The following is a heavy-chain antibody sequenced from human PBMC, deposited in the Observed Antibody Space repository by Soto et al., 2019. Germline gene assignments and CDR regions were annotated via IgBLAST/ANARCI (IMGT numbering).Heavy chain of an antibody. CDR1: GGSISSYY. CDR3: ARYKREGVFGGALDV. Sequence: SETLSLTCSVSGGSISSYYWSWIRQPPGKGLEWIGYIYYSGSTNYNPSLKSRVTISIDTSKNQFSLKLSSVTAADTAVYYCARYKREGVFGGALDVWGQGTTVTGSS. CDR2: IYYSGST. V-gene: IGHV4-59*01. J-gene: IGHJ6*02. D-gene: IGHD3-3*01.